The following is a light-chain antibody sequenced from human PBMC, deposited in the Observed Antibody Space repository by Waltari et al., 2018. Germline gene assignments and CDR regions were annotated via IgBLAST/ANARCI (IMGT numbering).Light chain of an antibody. CDR3: QQYYSMPLT. J-gene: IGKJ4*01. Sequence: DIVMTQSPDSLAVSLGERATINCKSSKSVLYTSNNKNYLTWYQKKPGQPPNLLIYWASTRESGVPDRFSGSGSGTDFTLTISSLRAEDVAVYYCQQYYSMPLTFGGGTKVEIK. V-gene: IGKV4-1*01. CDR1: KSVLYTSNNKNY. CDR2: WAS.